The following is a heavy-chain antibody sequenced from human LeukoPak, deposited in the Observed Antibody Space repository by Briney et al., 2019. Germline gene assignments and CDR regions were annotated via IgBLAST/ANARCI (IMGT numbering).Heavy chain of an antibody. CDR3: ARTFYDTLDSDAFDF. Sequence: GASVKVSCKASGYTFTGYYMHWVRQAPGQGLEWMGWINPDSGGTNNAQKFQGRVTITRGTSISTAYMELSRLRSDDTAVYYCARTFYDTLDSDAFDFWGQGTMVIVSS. J-gene: IGHJ3*01. CDR1: GYTFTGYY. V-gene: IGHV1-2*02. D-gene: IGHD2/OR15-2a*01. CDR2: INPDSGGT.